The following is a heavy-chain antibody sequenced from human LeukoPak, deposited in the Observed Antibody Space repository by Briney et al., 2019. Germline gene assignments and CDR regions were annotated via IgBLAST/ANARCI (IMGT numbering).Heavy chain of an antibody. V-gene: IGHV3-30*02. CDR2: IPYDGTNK. Sequence: PGGSLRLSCAASGFTFSTYGMHWVRQAPGKGLEWVTFIPYDGTNKYYADSVKGRFTIARDDSKNTLYLQMNSLRAEDTAVYYCAKDMRLYGGNLNYFDYWGQGTLVTVSS. D-gene: IGHD4-23*01. J-gene: IGHJ4*02. CDR3: AKDMRLYGGNLNYFDY. CDR1: GFTFSTYG.